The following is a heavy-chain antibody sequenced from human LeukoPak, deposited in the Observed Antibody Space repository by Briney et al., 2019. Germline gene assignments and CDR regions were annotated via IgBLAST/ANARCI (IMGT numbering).Heavy chain of an antibody. Sequence: PSETLSLTCAVYGGSFSGYYWSWIRQPPGKGLEWIGEINHSGSTNYNPSLKSRVTISVDTSKNQFSLKLSSVTAADTAVYYCARHISRRYSSLLDRFDPWGQGTLVTVSS. CDR2: INHSGST. J-gene: IGHJ5*02. V-gene: IGHV4-34*01. CDR3: ARHISRRYSSLLDRFDP. CDR1: GGSFSGYY. D-gene: IGHD6-13*01.